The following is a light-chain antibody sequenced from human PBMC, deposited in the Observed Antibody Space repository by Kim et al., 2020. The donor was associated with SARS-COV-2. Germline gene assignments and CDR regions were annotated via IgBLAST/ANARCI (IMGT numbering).Light chain of an antibody. J-gene: IGLJ2*01. CDR3: QSYDSTSVV. CDR2: EDD. V-gene: IGLV6-57*04. CDR1: SGNIASNY. Sequence: NFMLAQPHSVSESPGKTITISCTRSSGNIASNYVQWYQQRPGSAPDILIYEDDQRPSGVPDRFSGSIDSSSNSASITISGLKTEDEADYYCQSYDSTSVVFGGGTQLTVL.